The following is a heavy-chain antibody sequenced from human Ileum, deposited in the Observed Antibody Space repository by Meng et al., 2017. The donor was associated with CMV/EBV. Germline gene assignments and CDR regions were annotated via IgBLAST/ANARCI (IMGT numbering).Heavy chain of an antibody. V-gene: IGHV4-4*02. J-gene: IGHJ4*02. CDR3: VRNFDS. Sequence: GTLSLPCVVSSGSVSSTDWWSWVRQPPGKGLEWIGETSHTGKININPSLESRVTISLDKPKNHFSLTLNSVTAADTAVYYCVRNFDSWGQGTLVTVSS. CDR2: TSHTGKI. D-gene: IGHD1-14*01. CDR1: SGSVSSTDW.